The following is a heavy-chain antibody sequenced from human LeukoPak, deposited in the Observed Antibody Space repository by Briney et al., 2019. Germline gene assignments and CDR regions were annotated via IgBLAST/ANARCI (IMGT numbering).Heavy chain of an antibody. CDR2: IYSDNT. CDR3: AKERGALYYFDY. D-gene: IGHD3-16*01. V-gene: IGHV3-66*03. Sequence: PGGSLRLSCTVSGFTVSSNSMSWVRQAPGKGLEWVSFIYSDNTHYSDSVKGRFTISRDNSKNTLYLQMNSLRAEDTAVYYCAKERGALYYFDYWGQGTLVTVSS. CDR1: GFTVSSNS. J-gene: IGHJ4*02.